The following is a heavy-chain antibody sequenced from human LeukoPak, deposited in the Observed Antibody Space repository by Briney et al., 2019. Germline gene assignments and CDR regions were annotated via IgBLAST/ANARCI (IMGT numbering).Heavy chain of an antibody. CDR1: GFTLSSYW. Sequence: GGSLRLSCAASGFTLSSYWMSWVREAPGKGLEWVANINQVGGEKYYVDSVKGRFTISRDNAKNSLYLQMNSLRAEDTAVFYCARWGYGSVIYHGMDVWGQGTTVTVSS. CDR3: ARWGYGSVIYHGMDV. J-gene: IGHJ6*02. V-gene: IGHV3-7*01. CDR2: INQVGGEK. D-gene: IGHD3-10*01.